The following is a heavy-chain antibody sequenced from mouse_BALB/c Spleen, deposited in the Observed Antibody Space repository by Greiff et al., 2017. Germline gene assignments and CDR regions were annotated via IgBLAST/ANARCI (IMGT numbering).Heavy chain of an antibody. CDR2: ISSGSSTI. Sequence: EVHLVESGGGLVQPGGSRKLSCAASGFTFSSFGMHWVRQAPEKGLEWVAYISSGSSTIYYADTVKGRFTISRDNPKNTLFLQMTSLRSEDTAMYYCARFGYYGSSYYAMDYWGQGTSVTVSS. CDR1: GFTFSSFG. J-gene: IGHJ4*01. CDR3: ARFGYYGSSYYAMDY. D-gene: IGHD1-1*01. V-gene: IGHV5-17*02.